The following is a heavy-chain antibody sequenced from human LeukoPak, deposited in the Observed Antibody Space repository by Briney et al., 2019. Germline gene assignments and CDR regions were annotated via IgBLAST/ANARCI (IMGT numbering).Heavy chain of an antibody. D-gene: IGHD2/OR15-2a*01. CDR2: IKQDGSEK. J-gene: IGHJ4*02. Sequence: GGSLRLSCAASGFTFSSYWMSWVRQAPGKGLEWEANIKQDGSEKYYVDSVKGRFTISRDNAKNSLYLQMNSLRAEDTAVYYCARDNAGLETYLFDYWGQGTLVTVSS. CDR1: GFTFSSYW. V-gene: IGHV3-7*01. CDR3: ARDNAGLETYLFDY.